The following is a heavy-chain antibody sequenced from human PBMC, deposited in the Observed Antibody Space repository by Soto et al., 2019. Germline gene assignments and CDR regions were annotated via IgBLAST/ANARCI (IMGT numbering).Heavy chain of an antibody. CDR2: IKSKTDGGTT. J-gene: IGHJ4*02. CDR1: GFTFSNAW. CDR3: TTYYDFWSGYPFDY. D-gene: IGHD3-3*01. Sequence: GGSLSLSCAASGFTFSNAWMSWVRQAPRKGLEWVGRIKSKTDGGTTDYAAPVKGRFTISRDDSKNTLYLQMNSLKTEDTSVYYCTTYYDFWSGYPFDYWGQGTLVTVSS. V-gene: IGHV3-15*01.